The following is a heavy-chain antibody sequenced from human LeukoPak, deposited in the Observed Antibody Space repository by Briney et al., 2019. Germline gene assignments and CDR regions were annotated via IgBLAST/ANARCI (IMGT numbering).Heavy chain of an antibody. CDR2: ISGSGGST. V-gene: IGHV3-23*01. CDR1: GFTFSSYA. Sequence: GGSLRLSCAASGFTFSSYAMSWVRQAPGKGLEWVSAISGSGGSTYYAASVKGRFTISRDNSKNTLYLQMNSLRAEDTAVYYCAKDLYTYYYDSSGYYWDYWGQGTLVTVSS. J-gene: IGHJ4*02. D-gene: IGHD3-22*01. CDR3: AKDLYTYYYDSSGYYWDY.